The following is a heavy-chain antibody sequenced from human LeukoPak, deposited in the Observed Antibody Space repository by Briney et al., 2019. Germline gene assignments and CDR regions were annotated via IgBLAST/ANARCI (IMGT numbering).Heavy chain of an antibody. CDR1: GYTFTSYG. CDR2: ISAYNGNT. CDR3: ARAPCSGGSCYRFDY. Sequence: GASVKVSCKASGYTFTSYGISWVRQAPGQGLEWMGWISAYNGNTNYAQKLQGRLTMTTDTSTSTAYMELRSLRSDDTAVYYCARAPCSGGSCYRFDYWGQGTLVTVSS. D-gene: IGHD2-15*01. J-gene: IGHJ4*02. V-gene: IGHV1-18*01.